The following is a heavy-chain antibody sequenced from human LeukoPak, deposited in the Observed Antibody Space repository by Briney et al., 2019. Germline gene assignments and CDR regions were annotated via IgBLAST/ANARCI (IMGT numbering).Heavy chain of an antibody. Sequence: PSETLSLTCAVYGGSFSGYYWSWIRQPPGKGLEWIGEINHSGSTNYNPSLKSRVTISVDTSKNQFSLKLSSVTAADTAVYYCARELSGTMIVVDWGQGTLVPVSS. V-gene: IGHV4-34*01. D-gene: IGHD3-22*01. CDR1: GGSFSGYY. J-gene: IGHJ4*02. CDR2: INHSGST. CDR3: ARELSGTMIVVD.